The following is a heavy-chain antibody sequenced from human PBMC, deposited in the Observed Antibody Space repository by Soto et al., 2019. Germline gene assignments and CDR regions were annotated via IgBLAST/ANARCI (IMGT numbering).Heavy chain of an antibody. CDR1: GYTFTSYG. CDR2: ISAYNGNT. J-gene: IGHJ4*02. V-gene: IGHV1-18*01. D-gene: IGHD1-26*01. Sequence: QVQLVQSGSEVKKPGASVKVSCKASGYTFTSYGISWVRQAPGQGLEWMGWISAYNGNTNYAQKLQGRVTRTTDTSTSTAYMELRSLRSDDTAVYYGARDHGGGVKGWGRNFDYWGQGTLVTVSS. CDR3: ARDHGGGVKGWGRNFDY.